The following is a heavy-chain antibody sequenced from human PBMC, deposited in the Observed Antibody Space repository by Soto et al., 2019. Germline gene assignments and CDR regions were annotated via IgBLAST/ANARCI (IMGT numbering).Heavy chain of an antibody. V-gene: IGHV1-69*06. Sequence: SVKVSCKASGSTFDYYVIHWVRQAPGQGPEWMGGLIPIFGTANYAQKFQGRVTMTADTSTSTAYMELSSLRSEDTAVYYCAKDREQLVRYYFDYWGQGTLVTVSS. CDR3: AKDREQLVRYYFDY. CDR2: LIPIFGTA. D-gene: IGHD6-6*01. J-gene: IGHJ4*02. CDR1: GSTFDYYV.